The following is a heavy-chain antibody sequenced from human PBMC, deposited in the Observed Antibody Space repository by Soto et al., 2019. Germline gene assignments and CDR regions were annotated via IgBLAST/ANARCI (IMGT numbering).Heavy chain of an antibody. J-gene: IGHJ4*02. D-gene: IGHD5-18*01. CDR1: GGTFSSYA. CDR2: IIPIFGTA. Sequence: QVQLVQSGAEVKKPGSSVKVSCRASGGTFSSYAISWVRQAPGQGLEWMGGIIPIFGTANYAQKFQGRVTITADESTSTAYMELSSLRSEDTAVYYCARSGTAMGGDYYFDYWGQGTLVTVSS. CDR3: ARSGTAMGGDYYFDY. V-gene: IGHV1-69*01.